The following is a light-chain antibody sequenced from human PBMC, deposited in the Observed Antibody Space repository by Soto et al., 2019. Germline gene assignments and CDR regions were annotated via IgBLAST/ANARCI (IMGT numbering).Light chain of an antibody. Sequence: QSALTQPASVSGSLGQSITISCSGTSSDIGGHNFVSWYQQLPGKTPKVLIYGVSNRPSGISNRFSASKSGNTASLTISGLQAEDEADYYCSSYAFSNTWVFGGGTKLTVL. CDR3: SSYAFSNTWV. CDR1: SSDIGGHNF. J-gene: IGLJ3*02. CDR2: GVS. V-gene: IGLV2-14*01.